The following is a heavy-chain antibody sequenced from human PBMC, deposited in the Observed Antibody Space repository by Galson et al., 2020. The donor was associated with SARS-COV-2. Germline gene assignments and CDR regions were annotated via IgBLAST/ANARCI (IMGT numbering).Heavy chain of an antibody. Sequence: LSLTCAASGFTFNSYSMNWVRQAPGKGLEWVSSISTSSTYIYYADSVKGRLTVSRDNAKNSLYLQMNSLRAEDTALYYCVRESLAALSDGFDVWGQGTVVTVSS. CDR2: ISTSSTYI. V-gene: IGHV3-21*01. D-gene: IGHD6-6*01. CDR3: VRESLAALSDGFDV. CDR1: GFTFNSYS. J-gene: IGHJ3*01.